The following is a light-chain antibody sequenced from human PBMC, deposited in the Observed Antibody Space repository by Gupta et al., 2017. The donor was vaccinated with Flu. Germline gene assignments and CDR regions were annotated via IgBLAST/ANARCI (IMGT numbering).Light chain of an antibody. CDR2: GAS. J-gene: IGKJ2*03. V-gene: IGKV3-20*01. CDR3: QQYGSSPRYS. CDR1: QSVSSSY. Sequence: LSPGERATLSCRAIQSVSSSYLAWYQQKPGQAPRLLIYGASNRATGIPDRFSDGGCGTAFTLTISRLEPKDSAVYYCQQYGSSPRYSFGQGTKLEIK.